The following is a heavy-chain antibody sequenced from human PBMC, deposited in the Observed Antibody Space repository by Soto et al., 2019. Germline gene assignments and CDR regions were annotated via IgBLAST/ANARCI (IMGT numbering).Heavy chain of an antibody. V-gene: IGHV4-59*01. CDR1: GDSFSSYY. Sequence: QVQLQESGPGLVKPSETLSLTCTVSGDSFSSYYWSWIRQPPGKGLEWIGYIYHSGTSTYNPSLRSRVTISVDTSKNQFSLKLSSVTAADTAVYYCAREYSRWFDPWGQGAVVIVSS. D-gene: IGHD2-15*01. CDR2: IYHSGTS. J-gene: IGHJ5*02. CDR3: AREYSRWFDP.